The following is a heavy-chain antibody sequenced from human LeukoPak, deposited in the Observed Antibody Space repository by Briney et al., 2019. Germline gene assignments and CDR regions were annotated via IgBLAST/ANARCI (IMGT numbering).Heavy chain of an antibody. J-gene: IGHJ4*02. CDR2: INPSGGST. V-gene: IGHV1-46*03. D-gene: IGHD3-22*01. Sequence: ASVKVSCKASGYTFTSYYMHWVRQAPGQGLEWMGIINPSGGSTSYAQKFQGRVTMTRDTSTSTVYMELSSLRSEDTAVYYCARPFYDSSAHYVWYFDYWGQGTLVTVS. CDR1: GYTFTSYY. CDR3: ARPFYDSSAHYVWYFDY.